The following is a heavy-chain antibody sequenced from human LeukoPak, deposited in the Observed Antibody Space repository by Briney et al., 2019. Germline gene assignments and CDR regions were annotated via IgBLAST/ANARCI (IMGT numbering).Heavy chain of an antibody. CDR2: ISAYNGNT. CDR1: GYTFTSYG. V-gene: IGHV1-18*01. Sequence: GASVKVSCKASGYTFTSYGISWVRQAPGQGLEWMGWISAYNGNTNYAQKLQGRATMTTDTSTSTAYMELRSLRSDDTAVYYCATHRRFSGWYGGDYFDYWGQGTLVTVSS. J-gene: IGHJ4*02. CDR3: ATHRRFSGWYGGDYFDY. D-gene: IGHD6-19*01.